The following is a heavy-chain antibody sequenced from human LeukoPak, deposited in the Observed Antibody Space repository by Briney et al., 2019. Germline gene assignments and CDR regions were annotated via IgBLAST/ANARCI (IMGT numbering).Heavy chain of an antibody. CDR1: LGSISSYY. D-gene: IGHD3-10*01. J-gene: IGHJ4*02. CDR2: IYTSGST. V-gene: IGHV4-4*07. Sequence: SETLSLTCTVSLGSISSYYWSWIRQPAGKGLEWIGRIYTSGSTNYNPSLKSRVTMSVDTSKNQFSLKLSSVAAADTAVYYCAREVLWFGELSGFDWGQGTLVTVSS. CDR3: AREVLWFGELSGFD.